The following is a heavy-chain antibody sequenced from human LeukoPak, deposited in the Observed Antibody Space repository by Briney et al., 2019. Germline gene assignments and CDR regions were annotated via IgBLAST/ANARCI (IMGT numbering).Heavy chain of an antibody. CDR3: ARVAVYYVSGSYWAYGMDV. V-gene: IGHV3-64*04. D-gene: IGHD3-10*01. J-gene: IGHJ6*02. Sequence: GGSLRLSCSASGFTFNNYALHWVRQAPGKGLEYVSAISSNADTTYYADSVKGRFTISRDNSKNTLYLQMNSLRAEDTAVYYCARVAVYYVSGSYWAYGMDVWGQGTTVTVSS. CDR1: GFTFNNYA. CDR2: ISSNADTT.